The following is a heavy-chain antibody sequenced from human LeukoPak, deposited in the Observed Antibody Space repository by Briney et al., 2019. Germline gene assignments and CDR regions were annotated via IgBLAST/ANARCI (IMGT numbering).Heavy chain of an antibody. D-gene: IGHD3-16*01. CDR1: GFTFSTYA. V-gene: IGHV3-30*04. Sequence: GGSLRLSCAASGFTFSTYAMRWVRQAPGKGLEWVAVISNDGSNKNNADSVKGRFTISRDNSKNTLYLQMNSLRAEDTAVYYCAKDYMITFGGVSLPDAFDIWGQGTMVTVSS. CDR3: AKDYMITFGGVSLPDAFDI. CDR2: ISNDGSNK. J-gene: IGHJ3*02.